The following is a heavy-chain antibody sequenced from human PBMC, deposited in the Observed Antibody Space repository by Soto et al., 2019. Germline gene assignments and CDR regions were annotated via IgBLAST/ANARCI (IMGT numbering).Heavy chain of an antibody. CDR3: ARGAYYDFWSGYYPHY. V-gene: IGHV3-64*01. CDR2: ISSNGGTT. CDR1: GFTFSNYA. J-gene: IGHJ4*02. D-gene: IGHD3-3*01. Sequence: EVQLVESGGGLVQPGGSLRLSCAASGFTFSNYAMHWVRQVPGKGLEYVSAISSNGGTTYYANSVKGRFTISRDNSKNTLYLQMGSLIAEDMAVYYCARGAYYDFWSGYYPHYWGQGTLVSVSS.